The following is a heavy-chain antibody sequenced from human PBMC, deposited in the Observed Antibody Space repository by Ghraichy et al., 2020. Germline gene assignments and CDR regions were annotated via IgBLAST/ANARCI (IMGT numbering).Heavy chain of an antibody. J-gene: IGHJ5*02. D-gene: IGHD3-10*01. CDR2: IYHSGST. Sequence: SETLSLTCAVSGASISSSNWWSWVRQPPGKGLEWIGEIYHSGSTNYNPSLKSRVTISVDKSKNQFSLKLSSMTAADTAVYYCARDSITMVQGVSNWFDLWGQGTLVTVSS. CDR1: GASISSSNW. CDR3: ARDSITMVQGVSNWFDL. V-gene: IGHV4-4*02.